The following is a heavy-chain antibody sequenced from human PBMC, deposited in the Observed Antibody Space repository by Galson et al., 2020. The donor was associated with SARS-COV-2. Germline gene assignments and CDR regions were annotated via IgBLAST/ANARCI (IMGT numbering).Heavy chain of an antibody. CDR3: AREGQYSRGWAFDY. J-gene: IGHJ4*02. D-gene: IGHD6-19*01. CDR1: GFTFSNHA. V-gene: IGHV3-33*01. Sequence: AGTLRLSCAASGFTFSNHAMSWVRQAPGKGLEWVAHIFYNGSENYYGDSVRGRFTISSDSSKNTVYLEMNNLRVDDTAVYYCAREGQYSRGWAFDYWGQGTLLTVSS. CDR2: IFYNGSEN.